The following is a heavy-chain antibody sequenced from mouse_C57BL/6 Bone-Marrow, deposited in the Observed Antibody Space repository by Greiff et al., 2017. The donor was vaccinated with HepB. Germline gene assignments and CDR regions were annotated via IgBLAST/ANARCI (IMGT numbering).Heavy chain of an antibody. CDR3: AREGYGNYEGYFDV. CDR2: ISSGSSTI. D-gene: IGHD2-1*01. V-gene: IGHV5-17*01. J-gene: IGHJ1*03. CDR1: GFTFSDYG. Sequence: EVKLMESGGGLVKPGGSLKLSCAASGFTFSDYGMHWVRQAPEKGLEWVAYISSGSSTIYYADTVKGRFTISRDNAKNTLFLRMTSLRSEDTAMYYCAREGYGNYEGYFDVWGTGTTVTVSS.